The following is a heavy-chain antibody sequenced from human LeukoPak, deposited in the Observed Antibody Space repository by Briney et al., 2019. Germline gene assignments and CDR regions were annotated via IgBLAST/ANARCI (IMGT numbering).Heavy chain of an antibody. CDR2: INTNTGNP. CDR3: ARDNYYHYDY. CDR1: GYTFNTYG. V-gene: IGHV7-4-1*02. D-gene: IGHD3-10*01. Sequence: ASVKVSCKASGYTFNTYGVNWVRQAPGQGLEWMGWINTNTGNPTYAQGFTGRFVFSLDTTVSTAYLQISSLKAEDTAVYYCARDNYYHYDYWGQGTLVTVSS. J-gene: IGHJ4*02.